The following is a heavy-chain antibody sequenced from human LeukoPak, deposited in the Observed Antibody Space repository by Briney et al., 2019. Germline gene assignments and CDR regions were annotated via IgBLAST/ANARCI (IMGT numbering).Heavy chain of an antibody. D-gene: IGHD1-7*01. CDR2: IDRSGAYT. Sequence: KAGGSLRLSCVASGFTVSDYYMNWIRQAPGKGLEWVSYIDRSGAYTNYADSVKGRFTISRDNAKNSLDLQMNSLRAEDTAVYYCARDRNWNYDYWGQGTLVTVSS. CDR3: ARDRNWNYDY. V-gene: IGHV3-11*06. J-gene: IGHJ4*02. CDR1: GFTVSDYY.